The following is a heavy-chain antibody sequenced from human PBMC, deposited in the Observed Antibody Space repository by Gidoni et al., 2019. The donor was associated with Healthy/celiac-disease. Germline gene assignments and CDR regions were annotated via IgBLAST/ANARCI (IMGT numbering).Heavy chain of an antibody. V-gene: IGHV3-30*18. D-gene: IGHD3-22*01. CDR2: ISYDGSNK. J-gene: IGHJ3*02. CDR3: AKERGYYYDSSGYAFDI. CDR1: GFTFSSYG. Sequence: QVQLVESGGGVVQPGRSLRLSCAASGFTFSSYGMHWVRPAPGKGLEWVAVISYDGSNKYYADSVKGRFTISRDNSKNTLYLQMNSLRAEDTAVYYCAKERGYYYDSSGYAFDIWGQGTMVTVSS.